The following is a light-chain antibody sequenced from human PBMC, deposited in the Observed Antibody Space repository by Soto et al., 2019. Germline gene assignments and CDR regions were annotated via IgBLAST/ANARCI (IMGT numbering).Light chain of an antibody. CDR1: SSDVGGYDY. CDR2: DVN. J-gene: IGLJ1*01. V-gene: IGLV2-14*01. Sequence: QSVLTQPVSVSGSPGQSITISCTGTSSDVGGYDYVSWYQQLPGKAPKLLIYDVNNRPSGVSHRFSGSKSGNTASLTISGLQAEDEADYYCSSYTGSSTFVFGTGTKDRP. CDR3: SSYTGSSTFV.